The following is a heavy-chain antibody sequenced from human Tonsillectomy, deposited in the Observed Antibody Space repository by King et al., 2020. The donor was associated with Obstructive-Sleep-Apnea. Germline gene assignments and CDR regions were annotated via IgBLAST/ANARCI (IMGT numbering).Heavy chain of an antibody. Sequence: VQLVESGGGLVQPGRSLRLSCTTSGFTFGDYVMSWFRQAPGKGLEWVGFSRSKAYGGTTEYAASVRGRFTISRDDSKSIAYLQMNSLKTEDTAVYYCTRDFDYGGTNYYYGMDVWGQGTTVTVSS. CDR2: SRSKAYGGTT. CDR3: TRDFDYGGTNYYYGMDV. CDR1: GFTFGDYV. J-gene: IGHJ6*02. D-gene: IGHD4-23*01. V-gene: IGHV3-49*03.